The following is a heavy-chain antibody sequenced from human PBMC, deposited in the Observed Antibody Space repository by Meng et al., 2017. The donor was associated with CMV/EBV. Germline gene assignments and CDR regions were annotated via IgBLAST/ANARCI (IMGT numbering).Heavy chain of an antibody. D-gene: IGHD2-2*01. J-gene: IGHJ4*02. CDR3: ARDKKDCSSTSCYWYFDY. V-gene: IGHV1-2*02. CDR2: INPNSGGT. Sequence: ASVKVSCKASGYTFTGYYMHWVRQAPGQGLEWMGWINPNSGGTNYAQKFQGRVTMTRDTSISTAYMELSRLRSDDTAMYYCARDKKDCSSTSCYWYFDYWGQGTLVTVSS. CDR1: GYTFTGYY.